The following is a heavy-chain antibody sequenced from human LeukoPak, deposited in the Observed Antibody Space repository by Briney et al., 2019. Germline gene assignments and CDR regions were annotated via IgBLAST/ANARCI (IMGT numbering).Heavy chain of an antibody. CDR1: GYTLTELS. Sequence: ASVKVSCKVSGYTLTELSMHWVRQAPGKGLEWMGGFDPEDGETIYAQKFQGRVTMTEGTSTDTAYMELSSLRSEDTAVYYCSATTPYDYGVHWGQGTLVTVSS. CDR2: FDPEDGET. J-gene: IGHJ4*02. D-gene: IGHD4-17*01. V-gene: IGHV1-24*01. CDR3: SATTPYDYGVH.